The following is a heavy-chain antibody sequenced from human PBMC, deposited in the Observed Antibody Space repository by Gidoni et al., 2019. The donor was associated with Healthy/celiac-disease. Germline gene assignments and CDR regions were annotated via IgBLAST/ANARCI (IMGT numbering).Heavy chain of an antibody. CDR2: IYYSGST. V-gene: IGHV4-59*01. J-gene: IGHJ5*02. CDR1: GGSISSYY. D-gene: IGHD4-17*01. CDR3: ARGEDYGDYNWFDP. Sequence: QVQLQESGPGLVKPSETLSLTCPVSGGSISSYYWSWIRQPPGKGLEWIGYIYYSGSTNYNPSLKSRVTISVDTSKNQFSLKLSSVTAADTAVYYCARGEDYGDYNWFDPWGQGTLVTVSS.